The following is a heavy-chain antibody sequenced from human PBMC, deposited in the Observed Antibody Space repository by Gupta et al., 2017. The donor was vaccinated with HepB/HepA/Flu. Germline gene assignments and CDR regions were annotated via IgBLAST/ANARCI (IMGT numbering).Heavy chain of an antibody. CDR3: ARDQGGQIDP. J-gene: IGHJ5*02. D-gene: IGHD3-16*01. V-gene: IGHV4-61*01. CDR2: IYYSGST. Sequence: QVQLQESGPGLVKPSETLSLTCFVSGGSVSSGSYYWSWIRQPPGKGLEWIGYIYYSGSTNDNPSFKSRVTISVDTSKNQFSLKMRSVTAADTAVYDVARDQGGQIDPGGQGTLVTVSS. CDR1: GGSVSSGSYY.